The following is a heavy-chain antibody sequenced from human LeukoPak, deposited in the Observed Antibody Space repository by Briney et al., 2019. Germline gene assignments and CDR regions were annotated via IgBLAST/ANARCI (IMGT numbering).Heavy chain of an antibody. CDR3: AREPYGSGSYPNAFDI. V-gene: IGHV1-2*02. Sequence: ASEKVSCKASGYTFTGYYMHWVRQAPGQGLEWMGWINPNSGGTNYAQKFQGRVTMTRDTSISTAYMELSRLRSDDTAVYYCAREPYGSGSYPNAFDIWGQGTMVTVSS. CDR1: GYTFTGYY. CDR2: INPNSGGT. D-gene: IGHD3-10*01. J-gene: IGHJ3*02.